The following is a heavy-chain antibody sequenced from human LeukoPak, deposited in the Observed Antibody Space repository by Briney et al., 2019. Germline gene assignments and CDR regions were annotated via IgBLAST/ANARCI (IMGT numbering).Heavy chain of an antibody. CDR3: ARGIAAAGTNWFDP. D-gene: IGHD6-13*01. CDR1: GFSVSDNY. V-gene: IGHV3-66*01. CDR2: IYIGGIT. J-gene: IGHJ5*02. Sequence: GGSLRLSCAASGFSVSDNYMSWVRQAPGKGLEWVSVIYIGGITSYADSVKGRFTISRGNSKNTLYLQMNSLRAEDTAVYYCARGIAAAGTNWFDPWGQGTLVTVSS.